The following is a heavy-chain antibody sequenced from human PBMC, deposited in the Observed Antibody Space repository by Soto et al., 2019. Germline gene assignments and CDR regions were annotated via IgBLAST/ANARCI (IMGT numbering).Heavy chain of an antibody. Sequence: ASVKVSCKASGYTFTGYYMHWVRQAPGQGLEWMGWINPNSGGTNYAQKFQGRVTMTRDTSISTAYMELSRLRSDDTAVYYCARAGVVVPAAIPLYYYYYGMDVWGKGTMVTVSS. CDR1: GYTFTGYY. CDR3: ARAGVVVPAAIPLYYYYYGMDV. D-gene: IGHD2-2*02. CDR2: INPNSGGT. J-gene: IGHJ6*04. V-gene: IGHV1-2*02.